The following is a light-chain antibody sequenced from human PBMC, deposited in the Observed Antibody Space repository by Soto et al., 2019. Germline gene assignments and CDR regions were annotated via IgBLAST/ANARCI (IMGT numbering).Light chain of an antibody. CDR2: DTS. J-gene: IGKJ1*01. Sequence: DIQMTQSPSYLSASVGDRVTITCRASQNIRSYLNWYQQKPGKATQLLIYDTSSLQTGVPLRFSARGSGTDVSLVSSNLQHEDSATYYCKQGYSSRRTSGRGTKVEI. CDR3: KQGYSSRRT. CDR1: QNIRSY. V-gene: IGKV1-39*01.